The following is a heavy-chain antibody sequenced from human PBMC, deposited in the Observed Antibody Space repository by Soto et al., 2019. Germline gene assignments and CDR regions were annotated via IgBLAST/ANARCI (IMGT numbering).Heavy chain of an antibody. CDR3: AGDHCSGGSCYYDYYYGMDV. J-gene: IGHJ6*02. D-gene: IGHD2-15*01. CDR1: GYTFTSYA. CDR2: INAGNGNT. Sequence: VASVKVSCKASGYTFTSYAMHWVRQAPGQRLEWMGWINAGNGNTKYSQKFQGRVTITRDTSASTAYMELNGLRSEDTAVYYCAGDHCSGGSCYYDYYYGMDVWGQGTPVTVYS. V-gene: IGHV1-3*01.